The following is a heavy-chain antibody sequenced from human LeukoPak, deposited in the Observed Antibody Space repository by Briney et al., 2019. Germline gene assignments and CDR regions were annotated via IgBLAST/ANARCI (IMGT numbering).Heavy chain of an antibody. CDR2: ISGSGGSI. J-gene: IGHJ4*02. CDR3: AKDSGSITGTTFSY. Sequence: PGGSLRLSCAASGFTFSSYAMSWVRQAPGKGLERASAISGSGGSIYYADSVKGRFTISRDNSKNTLYLQMNSLRAEDTAVHYCAKDSGSITGTTFSYWGQGTLVTVSS. V-gene: IGHV3-23*01. CDR1: GFTFSSYA. D-gene: IGHD1-7*01.